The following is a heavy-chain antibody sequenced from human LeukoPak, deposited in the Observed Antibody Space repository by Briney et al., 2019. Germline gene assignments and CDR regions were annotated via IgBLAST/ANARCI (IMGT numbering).Heavy chain of an antibody. CDR3: ATIQIKLGYDAFDI. V-gene: IGHV1-24*01. CDR2: FYPEDGET. D-gene: IGHD7-27*01. CDR1: GYTLTELS. Sequence: ASVEVSCKVSGYTLTELSMHWVRQAPGKGLEWMGGFYPEDGETIYAQKFQGRVTMTEDTSTDTAYMELSSLRSEDAAVYYCATIQIKLGYDAFDIWGQGTMVTVSS. J-gene: IGHJ3*02.